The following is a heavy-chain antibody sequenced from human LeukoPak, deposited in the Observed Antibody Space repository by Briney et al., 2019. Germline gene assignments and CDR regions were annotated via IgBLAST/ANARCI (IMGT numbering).Heavy chain of an antibody. CDR3: AKDREGTTFDN. V-gene: IGHV3-23*01. CDR1: GFTFSSYS. J-gene: IGHJ4*02. CDR2: ISGGGGSR. D-gene: IGHD1-7*01. Sequence: GGSLRLSCAASGFTFSSYSMTWVRRAPGKGLEWVSGISGGGGSRYYADSVKGRFTISRDNSKNTVYLQMNSLRAEDTAVYYCAKDREGTTFDNWGQGTLVTVSS.